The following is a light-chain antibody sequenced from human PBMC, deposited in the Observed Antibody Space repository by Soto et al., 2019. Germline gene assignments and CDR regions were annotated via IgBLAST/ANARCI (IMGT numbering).Light chain of an antibody. J-gene: IGLJ1*01. Sequence: SVLTQPASVSGSPGQSITISCTGTSSDVGGYNYVSWYQQNPGKAPKLMIYEVSNRPSGVSNRFSGSKSGNMASLTISGLQAEDEADYYCSSYTINRTYVFGTGTKVTV. CDR2: EVS. CDR3: SSYTINRTYV. CDR1: SSDVGGYNY. V-gene: IGLV2-14*01.